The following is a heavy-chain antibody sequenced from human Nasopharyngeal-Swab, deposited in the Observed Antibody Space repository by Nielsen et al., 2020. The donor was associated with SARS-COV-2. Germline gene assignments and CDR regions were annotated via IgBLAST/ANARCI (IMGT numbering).Heavy chain of an antibody. CDR2: INTDGSST. CDR3: ARARSRDSYYMDV. J-gene: IGHJ6*03. V-gene: IGHV3-74*01. Sequence: VRQAPGKGLLWVSRINTDGSSTTYAGSVKGRFTISRDNDKNTLYLQMISLRAEDTAVYYCARARSRDSYYMDVWGKGTTVTVSS.